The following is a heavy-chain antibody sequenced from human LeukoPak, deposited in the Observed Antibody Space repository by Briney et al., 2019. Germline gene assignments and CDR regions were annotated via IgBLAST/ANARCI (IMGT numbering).Heavy chain of an antibody. Sequence: SETLSLACAVYGGSFSDYYWTWIRQPPGKGLEWIGETNHSGSTNYNPSLKSRVTLSADTSKSQFSLKVNSVTAADTAVYYCARVYDSRGSYLAYWGQGALVTVSS. CDR3: ARVYDSRGSYLAY. D-gene: IGHD3-22*01. J-gene: IGHJ4*02. V-gene: IGHV4-34*01. CDR1: GGSFSDYY. CDR2: TNHSGST.